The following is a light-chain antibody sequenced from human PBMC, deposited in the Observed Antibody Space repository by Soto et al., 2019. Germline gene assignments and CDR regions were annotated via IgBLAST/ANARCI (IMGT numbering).Light chain of an antibody. Sequence: QTVVTQEPSFSVSPGGTVTLTCGLTSGSVSTSYYPSWYQQTPGQAPRTLIYSTNTRSSGVPDRFSGSILGNKAALTITGAQADDESDYYCVLYIGSGTWAFGGGTKVTVL. J-gene: IGLJ2*01. CDR3: VLYIGSGTWA. CDR2: STN. CDR1: SGSVSTSYY. V-gene: IGLV8-61*01.